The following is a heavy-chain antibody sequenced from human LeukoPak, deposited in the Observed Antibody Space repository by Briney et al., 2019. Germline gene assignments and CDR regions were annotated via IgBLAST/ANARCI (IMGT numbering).Heavy chain of an antibody. CDR1: GGSFSGYY. CDR2: INHSGST. Sequence: SETLSLTCAIYGGSFSGYYWSWIRQPPGKGLEWIGEINHSGSTNYNPSLKSRVTISVDTSKNQFSLKLSSVTAADTAVYYCARRHYYDSSGYPDAFDIWGQGTMVTVSS. CDR3: ARRHYYDSSGYPDAFDI. V-gene: IGHV4-34*01. D-gene: IGHD3-22*01. J-gene: IGHJ3*02.